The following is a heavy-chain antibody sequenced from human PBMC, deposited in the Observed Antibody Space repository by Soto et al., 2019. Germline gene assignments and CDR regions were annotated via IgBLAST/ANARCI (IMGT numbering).Heavy chain of an antibody. V-gene: IGHV4-39*01. CDR2: IYYSGST. CDR1: GVSISSSSYY. D-gene: IGHD6-13*01. CDR3: ARNGVIAAAPYYFEY. J-gene: IGHJ4*02. Sequence: SETLSLTCTVSGVSISSSSYYWGWIRQPPGKGLEWIGSIYYSGSTYYNPSLKSRVTISVDTSKNQFSLKLSSVTAADTAVYYFARNGVIAAAPYYFEYWGQGTLVTVSS.